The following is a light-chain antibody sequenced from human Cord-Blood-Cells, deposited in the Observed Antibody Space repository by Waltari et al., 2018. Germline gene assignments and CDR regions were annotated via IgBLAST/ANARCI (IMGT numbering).Light chain of an antibody. CDR1: SSDVGGYNY. J-gene: IGLJ1*01. CDR3: SSYAGSNNSYV. V-gene: IGLV2-8*01. Sequence: QSALTQPPSASGSPGQSVTIYCTGTSSDVGGYNYVSWYQQHPGKAPKLMIYEVSKRPSGVPDRFSGSKSGNTASLTVSGLQAEDEADYYCSSYAGSNNSYVFGTGTKVTVL. CDR2: EVS.